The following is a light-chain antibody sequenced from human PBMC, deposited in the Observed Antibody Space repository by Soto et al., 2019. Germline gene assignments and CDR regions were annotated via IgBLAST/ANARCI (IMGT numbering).Light chain of an antibody. CDR2: AAS. Sequence: IQLTQSPSSLSASVGDRVTITCRASQGISSYLAWYQQKPGKAPKLLINAASTLQSGVPSRFSGSGSGTDFTLTISSLQPEDFATYYCLQHNSYPGTFGQGTKVDIK. CDR3: LQHNSYPGT. CDR1: QGISSY. J-gene: IGKJ1*01. V-gene: IGKV1-9*01.